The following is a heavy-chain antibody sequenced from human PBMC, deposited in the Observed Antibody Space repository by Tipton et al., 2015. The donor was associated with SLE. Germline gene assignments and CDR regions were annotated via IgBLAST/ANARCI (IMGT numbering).Heavy chain of an antibody. CDR1: GGSISSSPFY. V-gene: IGHV4-39*07. D-gene: IGHD3-22*01. Sequence: TLSLTCTVSGGSISSSPFYWGWIRQPPGKGLEWIGSLDCSGSTYYNPSLKSRISISVDRSKNQFSLKLSSVTAADTAVYYCARAVGDTSGYLDYWGLGTLVTVSS. J-gene: IGHJ4*02. CDR2: LDCSGST. CDR3: ARAVGDTSGYLDY.